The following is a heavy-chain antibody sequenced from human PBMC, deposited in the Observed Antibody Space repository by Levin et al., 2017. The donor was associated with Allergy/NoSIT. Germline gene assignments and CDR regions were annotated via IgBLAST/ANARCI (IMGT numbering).Heavy chain of an antibody. D-gene: IGHD2/OR15-2a*01. Sequence: GGSLRLSCAASGFSFSSYWMHWVRQVPGKGLVWVSRINPDGSGTAYADSVRGRFTISRDNAKNTLYLQVNSLRAEDTAVYYCARDLRTSMVENLFDYWGQGTLVTLSS. J-gene: IGHJ4*02. CDR2: INPDGSGT. V-gene: IGHV3-74*01. CDR1: GFSFSSYW. CDR3: ARDLRTSMVENLFDY.